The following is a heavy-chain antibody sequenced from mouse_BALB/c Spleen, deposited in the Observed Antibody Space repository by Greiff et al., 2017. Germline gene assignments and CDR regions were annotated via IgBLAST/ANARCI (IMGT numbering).Heavy chain of an antibody. CDR1: GYTFTDYN. CDR2: INPNNGGT. Sequence: EVQRVESGPELVKPGASVKIPCKASGYTFTDYNMDWVKQSHGKSLEWIGDINPNNGGTIYNQKFKGKATLTVDKSSSTAYMELRSLTSEDTAVYYCAREGGGYGNFYFDYWGQGTTLTVSS. J-gene: IGHJ2*01. D-gene: IGHD2-1*01. CDR3: AREGGGYGNFYFDY. V-gene: IGHV1-18*01.